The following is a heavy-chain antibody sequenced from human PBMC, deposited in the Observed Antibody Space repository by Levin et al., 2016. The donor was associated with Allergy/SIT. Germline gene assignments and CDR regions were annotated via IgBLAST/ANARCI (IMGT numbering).Heavy chain of an antibody. CDR1: GGSFSGYY. V-gene: IGHV4-34*01. CDR3: ARGLGSSGYYSTFDY. Sequence: SQTLSLTCAVYGGSFSGYYWSWIRQPPGKGLEWIGEINHSGSTNYNPSLKSRVTISVDTSKNQFSLKLSSVTAADTAVYYCARGLGSSGYYSTFDYWGQGTLVTVSS. CDR2: INHSGST. J-gene: IGHJ4*02. D-gene: IGHD3-22*01.